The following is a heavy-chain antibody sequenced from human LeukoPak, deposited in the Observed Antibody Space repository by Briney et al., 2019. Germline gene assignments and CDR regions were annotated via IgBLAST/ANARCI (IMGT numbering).Heavy chain of an antibody. V-gene: IGHV4-59*11. J-gene: IGHJ4*02. CDR1: GDSISSHY. D-gene: IGHD2-15*01. CDR3: ARLGLYCSGGSCYSQTNFDY. CDR2: IYYSGST. Sequence: SETLSLTCSVSGDSISSHYWSWIRQPPGKGLEWIGYIYYSGSTNYNPSLKSRVTISVDTSKNQFSLKLSSVTAADTAVYYCARLGLYCSGGSCYSQTNFDYWGQGTLVTVSS.